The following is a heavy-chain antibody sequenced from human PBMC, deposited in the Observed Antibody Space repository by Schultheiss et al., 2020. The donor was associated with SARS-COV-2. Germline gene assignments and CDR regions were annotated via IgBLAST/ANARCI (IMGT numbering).Heavy chain of an antibody. CDR2: IYYSGST. Sequence: SQTLSLTCTVSGDSISSYYWSWIRQPPGEGPEWIGYIYYSGSTNYNPSLKSRVTISVDTSKNQFSLKLSSVTAADTAVYYCARDGGRDYYGMDVWGQGTTVTVSS. CDR1: GDSISSYY. D-gene: IGHD3-3*01. V-gene: IGHV4-59*01. J-gene: IGHJ6*02. CDR3: ARDGGRDYYGMDV.